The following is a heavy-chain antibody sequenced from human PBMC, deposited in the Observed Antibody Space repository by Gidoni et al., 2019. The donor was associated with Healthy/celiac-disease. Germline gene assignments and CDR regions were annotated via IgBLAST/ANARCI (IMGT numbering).Heavy chain of an antibody. V-gene: IGHV3-23*01. J-gene: IGHJ4*02. CDR2: ISGSGGST. D-gene: IGHD4-17*01. Sequence: EVQLLESGGGLVQPGWSLSLSCAASASTFSSKAMSWVRQAPGKGLGWVSAISGSGGSTYYADSVKGRFTISRDNSKNTLYLQMNSLRAEDTAVYYCAKESDYHPFDYWGQGTLVTVSS. CDR1: ASTFSSKA. CDR3: AKESDYHPFDY.